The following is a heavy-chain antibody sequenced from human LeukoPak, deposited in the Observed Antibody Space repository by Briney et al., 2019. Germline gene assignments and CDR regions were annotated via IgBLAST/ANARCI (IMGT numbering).Heavy chain of an antibody. Sequence: GRSLRLSCAASGFTFDDYAMHWVRQAPGKGLEWVSGISWNSGSIGYADSVKGRFTISRDNAKNSLYLQMNSLRVEDTALYYCAKDTTGYSSGWFDYWGQGTLVTVSS. V-gene: IGHV3-9*01. CDR2: ISWNSGSI. J-gene: IGHJ4*02. D-gene: IGHD6-19*01. CDR1: GFTFDDYA. CDR3: AKDTTGYSSGWFDY.